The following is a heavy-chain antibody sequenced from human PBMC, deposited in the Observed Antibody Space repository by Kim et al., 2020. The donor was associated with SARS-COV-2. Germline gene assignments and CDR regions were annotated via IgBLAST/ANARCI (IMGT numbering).Heavy chain of an antibody. D-gene: IGHD5-18*01. V-gene: IGHV3-30*18. Sequence: GGSLRLSCAASGFTFSSYGMHWVRQAPGKGLEWVAVISYDGSNKYYADSVKGRFTISRDNSKNTLYLQMNSLRAEDTAVYYCAKDTGYSYGLQSYYYYYGMDVWGQGTTVTVSS. CDR1: GFTFSSYG. CDR3: AKDTGYSYGLQSYYYYYGMDV. CDR2: ISYDGSNK. J-gene: IGHJ6*02.